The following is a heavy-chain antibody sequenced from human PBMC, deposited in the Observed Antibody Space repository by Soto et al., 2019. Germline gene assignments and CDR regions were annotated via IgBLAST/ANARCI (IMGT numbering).Heavy chain of an antibody. CDR1: GFTFSYYP. CDR2: ISFDGSNK. D-gene: IGHD6-19*01. Sequence: LRLSCAASGFTFSYYPMHWVRQAPGKGLEWVAVISFDGSNKYYADSVKGRFTISRDNSKNTLYLQMNSLRAEDTAVYYCARDLAVSSSGWYYFDYWGQGTLVTVSS. J-gene: IGHJ4*02. CDR3: ARDLAVSSSGWYYFDY. V-gene: IGHV3-30*04.